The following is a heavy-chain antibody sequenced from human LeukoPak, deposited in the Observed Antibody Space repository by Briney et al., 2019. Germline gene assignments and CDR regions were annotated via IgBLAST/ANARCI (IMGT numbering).Heavy chain of an antibody. V-gene: IGHV3-48*04. CDR2: INSGSGTI. D-gene: IGHD6-13*01. CDR1: GFTFSSYA. Sequence: GGSLRLSCAASGFTFSSYAMNWVRQAPGKGLEWVSYINSGSGTIYYADSVKGRFTISRDNAKNSLYLQMNSLRTEDTAIYYCARDVPAAAGAFDVWGQGTMVTVSS. CDR3: ARDVPAAAGAFDV. J-gene: IGHJ3*01.